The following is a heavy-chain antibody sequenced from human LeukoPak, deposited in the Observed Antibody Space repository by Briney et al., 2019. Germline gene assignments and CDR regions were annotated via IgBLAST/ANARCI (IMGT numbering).Heavy chain of an antibody. D-gene: IGHD2-15*01. CDR1: GLTFSSHA. CDR3: AREGDIVVEDV. Sequence: PGGSLRLSCAASGLTFSSHAMHWVRQAPGKGLEWVAVISFDVSITYYADSVKGRFTISRDNSKNSLYLQMNSLRAEDTAVYYCAREGDIVVEDVWGKGTTVTVSS. V-gene: IGHV3-30*07. CDR2: ISFDVSIT. J-gene: IGHJ6*04.